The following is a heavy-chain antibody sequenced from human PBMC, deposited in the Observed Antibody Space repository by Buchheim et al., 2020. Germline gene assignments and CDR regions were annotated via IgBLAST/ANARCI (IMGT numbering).Heavy chain of an antibody. V-gene: IGHV3-23*01. CDR3: AKNSGWFNT. CDR1: GFTFSNTD. D-gene: IGHD2/OR15-2a*01. CDR2: ISGDSENT. J-gene: IGHJ5*02. Sequence: EFQLLDSGGGLVQPGGSLRLSCEASGFTFSNTDMSWVRQTPGRGLEWVSTISGDSENTYYADSVRGRFTISGDNSKNPVYLQLSSLRATDTALYYCAKNSGWFNTWGQGTL.